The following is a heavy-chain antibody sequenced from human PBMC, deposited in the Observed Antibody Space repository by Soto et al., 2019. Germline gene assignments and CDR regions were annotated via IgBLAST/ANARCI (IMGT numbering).Heavy chain of an antibody. Sequence: SEILSLTCAVYGGSFSGYYWSWIRQPPGKGLEWIGEINHSGSTNYNPSLKSRVTISVDTSKNQFSLKLSSVTAADTAVYYCASKWLRSNWFDPWGQGTLVTAPQ. D-gene: IGHD5-12*01. CDR3: ASKWLRSNWFDP. CDR1: GGSFSGYY. V-gene: IGHV4-34*01. J-gene: IGHJ5*02. CDR2: INHSGST.